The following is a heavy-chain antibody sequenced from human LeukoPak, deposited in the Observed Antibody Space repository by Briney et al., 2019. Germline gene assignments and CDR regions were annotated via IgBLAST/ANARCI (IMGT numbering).Heavy chain of an antibody. Sequence: ASVKVSCKVSGYTLTELSMPWVRQAPGKGLEWMGGFDPEDGETIYAQKFQGRVTMTGDTSTDTAYMELSSLRSEDTAVYYCAAGHRGVVPAAHPYYFDYWGQGTLVTVSS. CDR1: GYTLTELS. J-gene: IGHJ4*02. CDR3: AAGHRGVVPAAHPYYFDY. V-gene: IGHV1-24*01. CDR2: FDPEDGET. D-gene: IGHD2-2*01.